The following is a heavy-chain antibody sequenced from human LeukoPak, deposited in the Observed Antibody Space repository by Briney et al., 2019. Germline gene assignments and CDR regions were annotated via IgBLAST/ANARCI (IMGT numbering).Heavy chain of an antibody. CDR2: IDDGGNT. CDR1: GGSFSDYF. Sequence: SETLSLTCSVYGGSFSDYFWSWIRQSPGKGLEWIREIDDGGNTNYNPSLMSRVIVSMEKSKKQFSLVMRSVAAADTAVYYCARLSRITWGDWGDAFDIWGQGTTVIVSS. CDR3: ARLSRITWGDWGDAFDI. V-gene: IGHV4-34*01. D-gene: IGHD2-21*02. J-gene: IGHJ3*02.